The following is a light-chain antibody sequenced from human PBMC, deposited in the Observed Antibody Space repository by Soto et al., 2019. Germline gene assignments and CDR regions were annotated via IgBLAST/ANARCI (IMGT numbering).Light chain of an antibody. J-gene: IGKJ5*01. CDR1: QSVSSSY. Sequence: EIVLTHSPGTLSLSPGERATLSCRASQSVSSSYLAWYQQKPGQAPRLLIYGASSRATGIPDRFSGSGSGTDFTLTISGLEPEDFAVYYCQQYGSSSITFGQGTRMENK. CDR2: GAS. V-gene: IGKV3-20*01. CDR3: QQYGSSSIT.